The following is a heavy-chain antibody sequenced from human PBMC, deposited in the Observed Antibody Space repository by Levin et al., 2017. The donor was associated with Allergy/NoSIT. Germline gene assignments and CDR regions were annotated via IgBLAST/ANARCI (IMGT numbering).Heavy chain of an antibody. CDR3: AKDSGELAAAAYPPDY. V-gene: IGHV3-30*18. CDR2: ISYDGSNK. CDR1: GFTFSSYG. Sequence: PGGSLRLSCAASGFTFSSYGMHWVRQAPGKGLEWVAVISYDGSNKYYADSVKGRFTISRDNSKNTLYLQMNSLRAEDTAVYYCAKDSGELAAAAYPPDYWGQGTLVTVSS. J-gene: IGHJ4*02. D-gene: IGHD6-13*01.